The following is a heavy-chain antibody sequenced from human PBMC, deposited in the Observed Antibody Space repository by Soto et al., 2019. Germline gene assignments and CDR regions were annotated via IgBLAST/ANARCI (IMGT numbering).Heavy chain of an antibody. V-gene: IGHV1-46*01. Sequence: ASVKVSCKASGYTFTSYYMHWVRQAPGQGLEWMGIINPSGGSTSYAQKFQGRVTMTRDTSTSTVYMELSSLRSEDTAVYYCARDSEYSYGLYYYYGMDVWGQGTTVPVSS. CDR3: ARDSEYSYGLYYYYGMDV. CDR2: INPSGGST. CDR1: GYTFTSYY. D-gene: IGHD5-18*01. J-gene: IGHJ6*02.